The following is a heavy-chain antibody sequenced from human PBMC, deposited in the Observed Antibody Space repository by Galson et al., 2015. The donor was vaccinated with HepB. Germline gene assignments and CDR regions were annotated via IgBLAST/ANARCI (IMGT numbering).Heavy chain of an antibody. CDR2: INPSGGST. Sequence: SVKVSCKASGYTFTTYYIHWVRQAPGQGLEWMGIINPSGGSTNYAQKFQGRVTMTRDTSTSTVYMELSSLRSEDTAVYYCARVNFYYDSSTYYYDHWGQGTLVTVSS. V-gene: IGHV1-46*01. J-gene: IGHJ4*02. D-gene: IGHD3-22*01. CDR3: ARVNFYYDSSTYYYDH. CDR1: GYTFTTYY.